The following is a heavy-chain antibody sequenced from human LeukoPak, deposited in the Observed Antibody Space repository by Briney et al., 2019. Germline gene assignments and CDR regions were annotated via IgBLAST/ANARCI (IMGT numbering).Heavy chain of an antibody. D-gene: IGHD6-19*01. CDR3: ANLPLGIAVAGTGTS. J-gene: IGHJ5*02. CDR1: GFTFSSYA. V-gene: IGHV3-23*01. Sequence: GGSLRLSCAASGFTFSSYAMSWVRQAPGKGLEWVSAISGSGGSTYYADSVKGRFTISRGNSKNTLYLQMNSLRAEDTAVYYCANLPLGIAVAGTGTSWGQGTLVTVSS. CDR2: ISGSGGST.